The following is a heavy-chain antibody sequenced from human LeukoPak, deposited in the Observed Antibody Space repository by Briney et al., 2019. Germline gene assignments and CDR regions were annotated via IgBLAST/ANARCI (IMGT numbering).Heavy chain of an antibody. J-gene: IGHJ4*02. CDR3: AGMGLPAAISYFDY. D-gene: IGHD2-2*02. CDR2: IRYDGSNK. V-gene: IGHV3-30*02. CDR1: GFTFSSYG. Sequence: PGGSLRLSCAASGFTFSSYGMHWVRQAPGKGLEWVAFIRYDGSNKYYADSVKGRFTISRDNSKNTLYLQMNSLRAEDTAVYYCAGMGLPAAISYFDYWGQGTLVTVSS.